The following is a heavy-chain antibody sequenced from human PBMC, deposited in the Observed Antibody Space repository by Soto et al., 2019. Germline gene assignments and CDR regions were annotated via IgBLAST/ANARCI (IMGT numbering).Heavy chain of an antibody. Sequence: PGESLKISCKVSGDSFTSYWIGWVRQMPGKGLEWMGIIYPGDSDTRYSPSFQGQVTISADKSISTAYLQWSSLKASDTAMYYCARHRYYDSSGYYYTYKYYYYGMDVWGQGTTVTVSS. J-gene: IGHJ6*02. CDR3: ARHRYYDSSGYYYTYKYYYYGMDV. V-gene: IGHV5-51*01. CDR2: IYPGDSDT. D-gene: IGHD3-22*01. CDR1: GDSFTSYW.